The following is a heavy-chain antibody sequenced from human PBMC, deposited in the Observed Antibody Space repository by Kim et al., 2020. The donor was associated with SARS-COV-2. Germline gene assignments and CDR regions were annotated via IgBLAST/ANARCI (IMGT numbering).Heavy chain of an antibody. CDR3: AKAVPLGGDCSSTSCYVNYYDYGMDV. J-gene: IGHJ6*02. CDR2: ISGSGGST. V-gene: IGHV3-23*01. CDR1: GFTFSSYA. Sequence: GGSLRLSCAASGFTFSSYAMSWVRQAPGKGLEWVSAISGSGGSTYYADSVKGRFTISRDNSKNTLYLQMNSLRAEDTAVYYCAKAVPLGGDCSSTSCYVNYYDYGMDVWGQGTTVSVSS. D-gene: IGHD2-2*01.